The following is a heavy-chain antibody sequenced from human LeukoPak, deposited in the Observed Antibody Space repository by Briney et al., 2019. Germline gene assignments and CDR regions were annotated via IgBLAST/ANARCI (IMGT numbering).Heavy chain of an antibody. CDR3: AREKTRWLQFAAFLD. Sequence: GGSLRLSCAASGFTFSSYWMSWVRQAPGKGLEWVANIKQDGSEKYYVDSVKGRFTISRDNAKNSLYLQMNSLRAEDTAVYYCAREKTRWLQFAAFLDWGQGTLVTVSS. CDR2: IKQDGSEK. J-gene: IGHJ4*02. V-gene: IGHV3-7*01. CDR1: GFTFSSYW. D-gene: IGHD5-24*01.